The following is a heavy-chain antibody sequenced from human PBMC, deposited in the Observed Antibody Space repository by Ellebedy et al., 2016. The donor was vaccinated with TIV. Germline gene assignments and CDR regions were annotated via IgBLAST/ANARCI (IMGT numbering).Heavy chain of an antibody. D-gene: IGHD3-22*01. CDR2: IYYSGST. J-gene: IGHJ3*02. CDR1: GGSISSSSYY. Sequence: SETLSLTXTVSGGSISSSSYYWGWIRQPPGKGLEWIGYIYYSGSTYYNPSLKSRVTISVDTSKNQFSLKLSSVTAADTAVYYCARANDYYDSSGYYGYGAFDIWGQGTMVTVSS. V-gene: IGHV4-31*03. CDR3: ARANDYYDSSGYYGYGAFDI.